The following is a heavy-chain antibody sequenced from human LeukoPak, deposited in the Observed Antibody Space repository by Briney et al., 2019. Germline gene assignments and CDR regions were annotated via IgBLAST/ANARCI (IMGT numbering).Heavy chain of an antibody. Sequence: PGGSLRLSCAASGFTFSSYPMHWVRQAPGKGLEFVSAISSNGGTTYYTNSVKGRFTISRDNSKNTLYLQMGSLRAEDLAVYYCARGPSGYHNTGGQGTLVTVSS. J-gene: IGHJ4*02. CDR2: ISSNGGTT. CDR3: ARGPSGYHNT. CDR1: GFTFSSYP. D-gene: IGHD5-12*01. V-gene: IGHV3-64*01.